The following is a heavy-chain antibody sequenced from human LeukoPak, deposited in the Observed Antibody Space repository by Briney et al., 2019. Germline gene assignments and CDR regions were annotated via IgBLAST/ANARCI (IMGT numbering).Heavy chain of an antibody. J-gene: IGHJ6*03. D-gene: IGHD4-17*01. CDR1: GFTFSNYN. Sequence: GGSLRLSCAASGFTFSNYNMNWVRQTPGKGLEWVSSITRDSIYTFYADSVRGRFTISRDDAKNSLSLQMNSLRAEDTAVYYCARDPYNGYYGDDYYYYMDVWGKGTTVTISS. V-gene: IGHV3-21*01. CDR2: ITRDSIYT. CDR3: ARDPYNGYYGDDYYYYMDV.